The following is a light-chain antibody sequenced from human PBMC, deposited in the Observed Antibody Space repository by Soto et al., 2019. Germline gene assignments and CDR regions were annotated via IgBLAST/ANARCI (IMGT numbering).Light chain of an antibody. V-gene: IGKV3-20*01. CDR2: GAS. Sequence: EIVLTQSPGTLSLSPGQRVTLSCRASESISRDYLAWYQQRLGQAPRLRIYGASSGATGIPDRFSGSWSGTDFTLTISRLEPEDFAIYYCQQYGGVPYTFGQGTKVDIK. CDR1: ESISRDY. CDR3: QQYGGVPYT. J-gene: IGKJ2*01.